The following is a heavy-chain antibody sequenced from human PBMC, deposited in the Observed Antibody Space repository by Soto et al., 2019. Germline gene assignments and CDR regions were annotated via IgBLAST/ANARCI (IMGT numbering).Heavy chain of an antibody. CDR3: ARGYCSSTSCKWVYYYGMDV. Sequence: GGSLRLSCAASGFTFSSYAMHWVRQAPGKGLEWVAVISYDGSNKYYADSVKGRFTISRDNSKNTLYRQMNSLRAEETAVYYCARGYCSSTSCKWVYYYGMDVWGQGTTVTVSS. CDR2: ISYDGSNK. J-gene: IGHJ6*02. CDR1: GFTFSSYA. V-gene: IGHV3-30-3*01. D-gene: IGHD2-2*01.